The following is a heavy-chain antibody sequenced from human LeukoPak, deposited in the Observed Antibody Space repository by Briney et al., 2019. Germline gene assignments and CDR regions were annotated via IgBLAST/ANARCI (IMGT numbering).Heavy chain of an antibody. CDR2: IYHSGST. J-gene: IGHJ4*02. CDR3: ARWPHTGGGFDY. CDR1: GGSISSGGYS. Sequence: KPSETLSLTCAVSGGSISSGGYSWSWIRQPPGKGLEWIGYIYHSGSTYYNPSLKSRVTISVDRSKNQFSLKLSSVTAADTAVYYCARWPHTGGGFDYWGQGTLVTVSS. D-gene: IGHD3-10*01. V-gene: IGHV4-30-2*01.